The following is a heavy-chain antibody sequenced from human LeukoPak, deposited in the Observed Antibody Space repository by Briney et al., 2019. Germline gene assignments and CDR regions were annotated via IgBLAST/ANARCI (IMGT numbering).Heavy chain of an antibody. CDR2: IYYSGST. CDR1: GGSISSSSYY. CDR3: ARIRAGYYDSSGHYYDILGFDY. J-gene: IGHJ4*02. Sequence: PSETLSLTCTVSGGSISSSSYYWGWIRQPPGKGLEWIGSIYYSGSTYYNPSLKSRVTISVDTSKNQFSLKLSSVTAADTAVYYCARIRAGYYDSSGHYYDILGFDYWGQGTLVTVSS. V-gene: IGHV4-39*01. D-gene: IGHD3-22*01.